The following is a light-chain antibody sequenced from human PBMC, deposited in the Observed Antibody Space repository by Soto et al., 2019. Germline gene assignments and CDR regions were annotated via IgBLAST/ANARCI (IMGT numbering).Light chain of an antibody. Sequence: QSALTQPASVSGSPGQSITISCTGTSTDIGGYTYVSWYQQHPGKVPKLMIYEVDNRPSGVSNRFSGSKSGSTASPTISGLQAEDEADYFCSSYSRTTTRVVFGGGTQLTVL. V-gene: IGLV2-14*01. J-gene: IGLJ2*01. CDR2: EVD. CDR1: STDIGGYTY. CDR3: SSYSRTTTRVV.